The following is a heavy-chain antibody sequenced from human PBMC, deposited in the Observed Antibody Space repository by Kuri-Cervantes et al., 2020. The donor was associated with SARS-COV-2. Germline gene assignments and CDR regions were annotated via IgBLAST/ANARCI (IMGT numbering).Heavy chain of an antibody. J-gene: IGHJ4*02. Sequence: GSLRLSCTVSGGSISSSSYYWGWIRQPPGKGLEWIGSIYYSGSTYYNPSLKSRVTISVDRSKNQFSLKLSSVTAADTAVYYCARHEYSSSWVDYWGQGTLVTVSS. CDR3: ARHEYSSSWVDY. D-gene: IGHD6-13*01. V-gene: IGHV4-39*01. CDR1: GGSISSSSYY. CDR2: IYYSGST.